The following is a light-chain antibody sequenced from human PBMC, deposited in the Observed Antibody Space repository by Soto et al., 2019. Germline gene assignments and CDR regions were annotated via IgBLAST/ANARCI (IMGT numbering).Light chain of an antibody. J-gene: IGLJ2*01. CDR2: RAS. Sequence: QLVLTQPPSASGTPGQRVTISCSGSSSNIGSNYVYWYQRVPGTAPRLLMYRASQRPSGVPDRFSGSKSGTSASLAISGLRSEDEADYYCAAWDDTLNGLVFGGGTKLTVL. CDR1: SSNIGSNY. CDR3: AAWDDTLNGLV. V-gene: IGLV1-47*01.